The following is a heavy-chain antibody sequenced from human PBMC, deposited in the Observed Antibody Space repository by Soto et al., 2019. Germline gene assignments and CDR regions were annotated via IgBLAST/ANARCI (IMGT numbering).Heavy chain of an antibody. CDR2: IYYSGST. V-gene: IGHV4-59*01. CDR3: ARNGGPRRGFFDY. D-gene: IGHD7-27*01. Sequence: SETLSLTCTVSGGSISSYYWSWIRQPPGKGLEWIGYIYYSGSTNYNPSLKSRVTISVDTSKNQFSLKLSSVTAADTAVYYCARNGGPRRGFFDYWGQGTLVTVSS. CDR1: GGSISSYY. J-gene: IGHJ4*02.